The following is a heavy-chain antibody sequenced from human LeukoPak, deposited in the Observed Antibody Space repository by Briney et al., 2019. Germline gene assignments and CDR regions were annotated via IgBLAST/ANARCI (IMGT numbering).Heavy chain of an antibody. CDR1: GFTFGSYG. CDR2: ISGSGGTT. D-gene: IGHD2-21*01. Sequence: PGGSLRLSCAASGFTFGSYGMSWVRQAPGKWLEWVSAISGSGGTTYYADSVKGRFTISRDNSKNTLYVQMNSLRAEDTAVYYCAKDTQHTAPTRFHPWGQRTLVTVSS. J-gene: IGHJ5*02. CDR3: AKDTQHTAPTRFHP. V-gene: IGHV3-23*01.